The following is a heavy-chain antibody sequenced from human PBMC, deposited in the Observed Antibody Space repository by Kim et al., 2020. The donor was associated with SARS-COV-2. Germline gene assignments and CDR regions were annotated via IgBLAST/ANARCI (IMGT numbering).Heavy chain of an antibody. CDR2: ISYDGSNK. V-gene: IGHV3-30*18. Sequence: GGSLRLSCAASGFTFSSYGMHWVRQAPGKGLEWVAVISYDGSNKYYADSVKGRFTISRDNSKNTLYLQMNSLRAEDTAVYYCAKDPVTAAYFDYWGQGTLVTVSS. CDR3: AKDPVTAAYFDY. D-gene: IGHD4-17*01. CDR1: GFTFSSYG. J-gene: IGHJ4*02.